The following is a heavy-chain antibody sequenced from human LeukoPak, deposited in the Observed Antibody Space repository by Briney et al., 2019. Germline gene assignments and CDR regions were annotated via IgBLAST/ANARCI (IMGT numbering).Heavy chain of an antibody. V-gene: IGHV4-31*03. J-gene: IGHJ2*01. Sequence: PSQTLSLTCTVSGGSISSGGYYWSWIRQHPGKGLEWIGYIYYSGSTYYNPSPKSRVTISVDTSKNQFSLKLSSVTAADTAVYYCARGRGGNSANHFWYFDLWGRGTLVTVSS. CDR2: IYYSGST. CDR1: GGSISSGGYY. CDR3: ARGRGGNSANHFWYFDL. D-gene: IGHD2-21*02.